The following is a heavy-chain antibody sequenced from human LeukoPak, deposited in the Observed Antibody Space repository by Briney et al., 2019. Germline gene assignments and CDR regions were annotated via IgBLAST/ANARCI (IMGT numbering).Heavy chain of an antibody. CDR3: AREFYSGYTVGYYYYYMDV. D-gene: IGHD5-12*01. J-gene: IGHJ6*03. V-gene: IGHV4-38-2*02. Sequence: PSETLSLTCTVSGYSISSGYYWGWIRQPPGKGLEWIGSIYHSGSTYYNPSLKSRVTISVDTSKNQFSLKLSSATAADTAVYYCAREFYSGYTVGYYYYYMDVWGKGTTVTVSS. CDR2: IYHSGST. CDR1: GYSISSGYY.